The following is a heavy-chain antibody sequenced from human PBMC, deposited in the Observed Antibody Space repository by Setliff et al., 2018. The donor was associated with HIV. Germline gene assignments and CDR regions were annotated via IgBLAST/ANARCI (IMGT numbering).Heavy chain of an antibody. CDR1: GGSIIYTSYY. CDR3: AKSIVGGTTHAFDL. V-gene: IGHV4-39*07. D-gene: IGHD1-26*01. Sequence: SSETLSLTCTVSGGSIIYTSYYWGWIRQPPGKGLEWIGSIYYSGSVYYNPSLKSRVTISVDTTKNQFSLKVKSVTAADTAVYYCAKSIVGGTTHAFDLWGQGTMVTVSS. J-gene: IGHJ3*01. CDR2: IYYSGSV.